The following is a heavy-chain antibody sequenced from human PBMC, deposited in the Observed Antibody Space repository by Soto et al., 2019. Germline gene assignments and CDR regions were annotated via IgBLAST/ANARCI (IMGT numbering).Heavy chain of an antibody. Sequence: QVQLVESGGGVVQPGRSLRLSCAASGFTFSSYGMHWVRQAPGKGLEWVAVIWYDGSNKYYADSVKGRFTISRDNSKNTLYRQMNSLRAEDTAVYYCARGGLRPTPFDYWGQGTLVTVSS. D-gene: IGHD5-12*01. V-gene: IGHV3-33*01. J-gene: IGHJ4*02. CDR1: GFTFSSYG. CDR2: IWYDGSNK. CDR3: ARGGLRPTPFDY.